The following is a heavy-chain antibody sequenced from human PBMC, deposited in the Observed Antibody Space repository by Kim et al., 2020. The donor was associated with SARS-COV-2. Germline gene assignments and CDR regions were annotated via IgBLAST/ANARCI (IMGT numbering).Heavy chain of an antibody. V-gene: IGHV4-4*07. D-gene: IGHD3-16*01. CDR3: ARDGAPNYFYTMDV. Sequence: YNPSSKGQVTMSVDTSKTQFSLNLSSVTAADTAVYYCARDGAPNYFYTMDVWGQGTTVTVSS. J-gene: IGHJ6*02.